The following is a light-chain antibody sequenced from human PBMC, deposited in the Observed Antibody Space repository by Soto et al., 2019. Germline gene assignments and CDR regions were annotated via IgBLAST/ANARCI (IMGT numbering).Light chain of an antibody. V-gene: IGLV2-23*01. CDR3: CAYAATYTYV. J-gene: IGLJ1*01. CDR2: QGY. Sequence: QSALTQPASVSGSPGKPIPIPCLGTTSDVGKYNLVSWYQQHPGKAPKVMILQGYKRPSGVSNRFSGSKFGNTASLTISGLQAEDEAEYYCCAYAATYTYVFGTGTKLTVL. CDR1: TSDVGKYNL.